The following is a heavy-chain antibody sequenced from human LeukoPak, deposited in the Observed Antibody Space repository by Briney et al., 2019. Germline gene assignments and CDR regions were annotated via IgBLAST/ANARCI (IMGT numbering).Heavy chain of an antibody. V-gene: IGHV3-13*01. Sequence: PGGSLRLSCAVSGFAFDNNDMHWVRQSTGKGLEWVSAIGSAGYTYYAESVRGRFTITRDTAKQSLYLQMNSLRVEDTAVYHCVRQPDSARYGFDYWGRGTQVTVSS. D-gene: IGHD1-14*01. J-gene: IGHJ4*02. CDR1: GFAFDNND. CDR3: VRQPDSARYGFDY. CDR2: IGSAGYT.